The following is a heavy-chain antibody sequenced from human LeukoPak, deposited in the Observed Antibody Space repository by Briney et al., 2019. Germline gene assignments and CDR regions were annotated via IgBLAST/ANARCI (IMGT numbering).Heavy chain of an antibody. CDR3: ARDPYSGRYGDYYYYYMDV. V-gene: IGHV3-9*01. CDR1: GFTFHDYA. J-gene: IGHJ6*03. CDR2: ISWNSGII. D-gene: IGHD1-26*01. Sequence: GGSLRLSCAASGFTFHDYAMHWVRQAPGKGLEWVSGISWNSGIIGYADSVKGRFTTSRDNAKNSLFLQMNSLRAEDTAVYYCARDPYSGRYGDYYYYYMDVWGKGTTVTISS.